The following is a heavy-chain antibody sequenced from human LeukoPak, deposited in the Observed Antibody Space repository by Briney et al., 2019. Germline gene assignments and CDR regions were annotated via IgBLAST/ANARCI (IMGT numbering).Heavy chain of an antibody. CDR3: ARATRSYYYDSSGYTDY. Sequence: PGGSLRLSCAASGFTFSSYSMNWVRQAPGKGLEWVSYISSSGSTIYYADSVKGRFTISRDNAKNSLYLQMNSLRAEDTAVYYCARATRSYYYDSSGYTDYWGQGTLVTVSS. CDR2: ISSSGSTI. V-gene: IGHV3-48*04. D-gene: IGHD3-22*01. J-gene: IGHJ4*02. CDR1: GFTFSSYS.